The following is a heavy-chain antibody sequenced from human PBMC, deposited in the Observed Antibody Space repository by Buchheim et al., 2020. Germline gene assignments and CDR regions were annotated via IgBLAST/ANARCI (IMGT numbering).Heavy chain of an antibody. CDR2: ISSSSSTI. Sequence: EVQLVESGGGLVQPGGSLRLSCAASGFTFSSYSMNWVRQAPGKGLEWVSYISSSSSTIYYADSVKGRFPISRDNAKNSLYLQMNSLRAEDTAVYYCARRDVRSYYYYGMDVWGQGTT. CDR3: ARRDVRSYYYYGMDV. D-gene: IGHD4-17*01. V-gene: IGHV3-48*04. J-gene: IGHJ6*02. CDR1: GFTFSSYS.